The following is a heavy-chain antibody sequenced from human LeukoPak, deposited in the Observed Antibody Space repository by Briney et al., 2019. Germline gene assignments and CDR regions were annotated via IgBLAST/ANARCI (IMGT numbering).Heavy chain of an antibody. V-gene: IGHV3-23*01. CDR1: GFTFSSYW. Sequence: GGSLRLSCAASGFTFSSYWMHWVRQAPGKGLEWVSAISGSGGSTYCADSVKGRFTISRDNSKNTLYLQMNSLRAEDTAVYYCAKSGGPYYYDSSGYSPLDYWGQGTLVTVSS. D-gene: IGHD3-22*01. J-gene: IGHJ4*02. CDR2: ISGSGGST. CDR3: AKSGGPYYYDSSGYSPLDY.